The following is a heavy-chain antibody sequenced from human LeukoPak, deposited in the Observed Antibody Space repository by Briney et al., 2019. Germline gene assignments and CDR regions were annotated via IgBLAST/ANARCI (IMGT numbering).Heavy chain of an antibody. V-gene: IGHV3-48*03. Sequence: PGGSLRLSCAASGFTFSGYEMNWVRQAPGNGLEGVSYISSRGTTTYYADSVKGRFTVSRDNAKSSLYLQMNSLRAEDTAVYYCATSSGWYAVNFDNWGQGTLVTVSS. CDR3: ATSSGWYAVNFDN. D-gene: IGHD6-19*01. CDR1: GFTFSGYE. J-gene: IGHJ4*02. CDR2: ISSRGTTT.